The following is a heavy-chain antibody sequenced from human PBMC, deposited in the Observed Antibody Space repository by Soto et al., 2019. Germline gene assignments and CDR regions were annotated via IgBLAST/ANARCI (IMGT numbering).Heavy chain of an antibody. CDR1: GYTFTSYA. D-gene: IGHD2-2*01. Sequence: EASVKVSCKASGYTFTSYAMHWVRQAPGQRLEWMGWINAGNGNTKYSQKFQGRVTITRDTSASTAYMELSSLRSEDTAVYYCARLRCSSTSCYYYYGMDVWGQGTTVTVSS. CDR2: INAGNGNT. V-gene: IGHV1-3*01. CDR3: ARLRCSSTSCYYYYGMDV. J-gene: IGHJ6*02.